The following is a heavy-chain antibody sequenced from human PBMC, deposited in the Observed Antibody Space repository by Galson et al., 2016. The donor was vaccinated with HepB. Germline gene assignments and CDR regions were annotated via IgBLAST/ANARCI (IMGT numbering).Heavy chain of an antibody. D-gene: IGHD5-24*01. Sequence: SLRLSCAASGFTFSDYAMHWVRQAPGKGLEWVAVIGYDATAKYYGDSVKGRFTVSRDNSKNTMFLQMNRLTPEDTAVYQGARSMATISIPHLQEWGHGTLVIVSS. V-gene: IGHV3-30*04. CDR1: GFTFSDYA. CDR3: ARSMATISIPHLQE. CDR2: IGYDATAK. J-gene: IGHJ1*01.